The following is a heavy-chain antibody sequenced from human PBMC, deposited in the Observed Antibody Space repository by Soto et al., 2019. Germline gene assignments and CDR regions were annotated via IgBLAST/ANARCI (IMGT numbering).Heavy chain of an antibody. D-gene: IGHD1-26*01. Sequence: QVQLVESGGGVVQPGRSLRLSCAASGFTFSSYGMHWVRQAPGKGLEWVAVISYDGSNKYYADSVKGRFTISRDNSKNTLYLQMNSLRAEDTAVYYCARSPYSVSYLAYFDYWGQGTLVPVSP. CDR1: GFTFSSYG. CDR2: ISYDGSNK. J-gene: IGHJ4*02. CDR3: ARSPYSVSYLAYFDY. V-gene: IGHV3-30*03.